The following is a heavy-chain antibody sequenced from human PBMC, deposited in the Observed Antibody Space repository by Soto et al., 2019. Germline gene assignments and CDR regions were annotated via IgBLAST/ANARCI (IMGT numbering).Heavy chain of an antibody. CDR2: ITHDGYNR. CDR3: AKGGSFDI. CDR1: GFSFSYYG. Sequence: QVQLVESGGSVVQPGGSRRLSCAASGFSFSYYGLHWVRQAPGKGLEWLALITHDGYNRYYADSVKGRFTISRDNSKNTIFLQMNSLKSEDTAGYYFAKGGSFDIWGQGTPVTVSS. D-gene: IGHD6-6*01. J-gene: IGHJ4*02. V-gene: IGHV3-30*18.